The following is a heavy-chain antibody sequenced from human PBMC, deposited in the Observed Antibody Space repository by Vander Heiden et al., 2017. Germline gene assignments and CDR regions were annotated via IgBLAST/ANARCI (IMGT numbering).Heavy chain of an antibody. D-gene: IGHD2-15*01. CDR1: GFTFSSYS. Sequence: EVQLVESGGGLVKPGGSLRLSCAASGFTFSSYSMNWVRQAPGKGLEWVSSISSSSSYIYYADSVKGRFTISRDNAKNSLYLQMNSLRAEDTAVYYCARVYCSGGSCYSSTVWGQGTTVTVSS. V-gene: IGHV3-21*01. J-gene: IGHJ6*02. CDR2: ISSSSSYI. CDR3: ARVYCSGGSCYSSTV.